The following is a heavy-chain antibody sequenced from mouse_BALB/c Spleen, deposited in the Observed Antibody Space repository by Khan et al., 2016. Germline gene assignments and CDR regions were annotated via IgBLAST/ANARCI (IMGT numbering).Heavy chain of an antibody. J-gene: IGHJ2*01. CDR3: ARNYGNYFDY. CDR2: INPSTGYT. Sequence: QVQLQQSGAELAKPGASVKMSCKATGYTFTSYWMHWVKQRPGQGLEWIGYINPSTGYTEYNQKFKDKATLTADKSSSTAYMQLSSLTSEDSAVSYCARNYGNYFDYWGQGTTLTVSS. V-gene: IGHV1-7*01. CDR1: GYTFTSYW. D-gene: IGHD2-1*01.